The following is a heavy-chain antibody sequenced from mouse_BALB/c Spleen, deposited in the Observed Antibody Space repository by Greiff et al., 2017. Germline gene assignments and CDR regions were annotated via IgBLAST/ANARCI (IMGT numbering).Heavy chain of an antibody. CDR2: IYPGDGDT. V-gene: IGHV1-80*01. CDR3: ARPGGNYGAMDY. CDR1: GYAFSSYW. D-gene: IGHD2-1*01. Sequence: QVQLKQSGAELVRPGSSVKISCKASGYAFSSYWMNWVKQRPGQGLEWIGQIYPGDGDTNYNGKFKGKATLTADKSSSTAYMQLSSLTSEDSAVYFCARPGGNYGAMDYWGQGTSVTVSS. J-gene: IGHJ4*01.